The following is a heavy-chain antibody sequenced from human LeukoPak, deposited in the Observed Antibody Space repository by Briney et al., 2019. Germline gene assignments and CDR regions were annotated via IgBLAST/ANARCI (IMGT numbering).Heavy chain of an antibody. D-gene: IGHD1-26*01. V-gene: IGHV1-69*13. CDR1: GGTFSSYA. Sequence: ASVKVSCKASGGTFSSYAISWVRQTPGQGLEWMGGIIPIFGTANYAQKFQGRVTITADESTSTAYMELSSLRSEDTAVYYCARDGVISGSYYHRGQGTLVTVSS. CDR2: IIPIFGTA. J-gene: IGHJ4*02. CDR3: ARDGVISGSYYH.